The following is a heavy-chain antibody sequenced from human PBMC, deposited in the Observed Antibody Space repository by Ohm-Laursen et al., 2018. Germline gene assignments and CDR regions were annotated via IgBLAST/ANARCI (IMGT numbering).Heavy chain of an antibody. J-gene: IGHJ4*02. CDR3: ASFFSYVWGSYRLDY. Sequence: SLRLSCAASGFTFSDYYMSWIRQAPGKGLEWVSYISSSGSTIYYADSVKGRFTISRDNAKSSLYLQMNSLRAEDTAVYYCASFFSYVWGSYRLDYWGQGTLVTVSS. CDR2: ISSSGSTI. V-gene: IGHV3-11*01. D-gene: IGHD3-16*02. CDR1: GFTFSDYY.